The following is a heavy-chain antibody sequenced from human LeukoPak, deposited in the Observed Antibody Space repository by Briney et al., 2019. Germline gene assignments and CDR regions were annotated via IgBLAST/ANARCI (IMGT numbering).Heavy chain of an antibody. Sequence: GGSLRLSCVGSGFTFRSHAMSWVRQAPEKGLEFVSGIYENGGTTYYADSVKGRFSISRDNSKNTLYLQMDSLRGEDTAVYHCVRQPDSARYGFDYWGRGTQVTVSS. D-gene: IGHD1-14*01. CDR1: GFTFRSHA. CDR3: VRQPDSARYGFDY. V-gene: IGHV3-23*01. J-gene: IGHJ4*02. CDR2: IYENGGTT.